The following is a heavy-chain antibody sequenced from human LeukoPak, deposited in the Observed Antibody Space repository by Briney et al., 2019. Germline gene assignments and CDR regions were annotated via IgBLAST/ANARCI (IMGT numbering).Heavy chain of an antibody. V-gene: IGHV3-23*01. CDR3: AKDLDSSGLDRADY. CDR1: GFTFSSHG. Sequence: GETLRLSCAASGFTFSSHGMNWVRQAPGKGLEWVSGITGSGGNRYYADSVKGRFTISRDNSKNTLYLQMNSLRAEDTAVYYCAKDLDSSGLDRADYWGQGTLVTVSS. D-gene: IGHD6-19*01. J-gene: IGHJ4*02. CDR2: ITGSGGNR.